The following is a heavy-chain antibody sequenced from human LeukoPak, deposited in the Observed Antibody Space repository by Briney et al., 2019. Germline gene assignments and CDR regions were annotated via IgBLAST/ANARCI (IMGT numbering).Heavy chain of an antibody. CDR3: ARRQGYGTAPYDY. Sequence: GGSLRLSCAASGFTFSSYEMNWVRQAPGKGLEWASYISSSGSTIYYANSVKGRFTISRDNAKNSLYLQMNSLRAEDTAVYYCARRQGYGTAPYDYWGQGTLVTVSS. CDR1: GFTFSSYE. V-gene: IGHV3-48*03. CDR2: ISSSGSTI. D-gene: IGHD5-12*01. J-gene: IGHJ4*02.